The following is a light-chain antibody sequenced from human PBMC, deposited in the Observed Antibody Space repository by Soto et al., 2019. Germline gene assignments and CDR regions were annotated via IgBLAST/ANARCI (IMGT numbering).Light chain of an antibody. CDR3: QSYDSSLSGLYV. V-gene: IGLV1-40*01. Sequence: QLVLTQPPSVSGAPGQRVTISCTGSSSNIGAGYDVHWYQQLPGTAPKLLIYGNSNRPSGVPDRFSGSKSGTSASLAITGLQPEDEADYYCQSYDSSLSGLYVFGTGTKVTVL. CDR1: SSNIGAGYD. CDR2: GNS. J-gene: IGLJ1*01.